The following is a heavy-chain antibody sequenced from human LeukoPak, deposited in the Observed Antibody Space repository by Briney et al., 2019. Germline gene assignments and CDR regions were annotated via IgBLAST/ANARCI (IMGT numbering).Heavy chain of an antibody. CDR1: GFTFSSYA. J-gene: IGHJ6*04. V-gene: IGHV3-30*01. CDR3: ATDNGMYV. CDR2: ISYDGSNK. Sequence: GGSLRLSCAASGFTFSSYAMHWVRQAPGKGLEWVAVISYDGSNKYYADSVKGRFTISRDNSKNTLYLQMNSLRAEDTAVYYCATDNGMYVWGKGTTVTVSS.